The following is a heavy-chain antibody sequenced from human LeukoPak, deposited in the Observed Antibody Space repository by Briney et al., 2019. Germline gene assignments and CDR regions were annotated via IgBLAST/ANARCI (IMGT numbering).Heavy chain of an antibody. CDR2: IIPIFGTA. CDR1: GGTFSSYA. J-gene: IGHJ6*03. CDR3: ARGSSPSEGVVIAGHYYYYYYMDV. V-gene: IGHV1-69*05. Sequence: SVKVSCKASGGTFSSYAISWVRQAPGQGLEWMGGIIPIFGTANYAQKFQGRVTITTDESTSTAYMELSSLRSEDTAVYYCARGSSPSEGVVIAGHYYYYYYMDVWGKGTTVTVSS. D-gene: IGHD3-3*01.